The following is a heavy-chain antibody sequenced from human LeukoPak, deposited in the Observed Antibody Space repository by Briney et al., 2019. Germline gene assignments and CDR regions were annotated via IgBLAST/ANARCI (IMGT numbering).Heavy chain of an antibody. CDR3: ARDRHLSGYYYDSSGSVFDY. D-gene: IGHD3-22*01. J-gene: IGHJ4*02. V-gene: IGHV3-11*01. CDR2: ISSSGSTI. Sequence: PGGSLRLSCAASGFTFSDYYMSWIRQAPGKGLERVSYISSSGSTIYYADSVKGRFTISRDNAKNSLYLQMNSLRAEDTAVYYCARDRHLSGYYYDSSGSVFDYWGQGTLVTVSS. CDR1: GFTFSDYY.